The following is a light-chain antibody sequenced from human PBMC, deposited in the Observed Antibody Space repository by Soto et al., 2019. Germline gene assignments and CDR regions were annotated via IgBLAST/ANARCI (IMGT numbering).Light chain of an antibody. V-gene: IGKV3D-20*02. CDR1: QSVSSSY. CDR3: HQRQSWPRT. Sequence: EIVLTQSPGTLSLSPGERATRSCGASQSVSSSYLAWYQQKPGQAPRLLIYGASSRATGIPDRFSGSGSGTDFTLTISSLAPDDFAIYYCHQRQSWPRTFGQGTKVDIK. CDR2: GAS. J-gene: IGKJ1*01.